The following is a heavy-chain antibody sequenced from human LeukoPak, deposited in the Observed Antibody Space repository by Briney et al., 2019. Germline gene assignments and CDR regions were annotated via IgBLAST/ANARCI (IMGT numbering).Heavy chain of an antibody. CDR3: ARGRVDTAMPLGNYMDV. Sequence: GASVKVSCKTSGYTFTVHYIHWMRQAPGQGLEWLGHIKTNSGGTIFAQKFQGRVTMTRDTSISTAYMELSRLRSEDTAVYYCARGRVDTAMPLGNYMDVWGKGTTVTVSS. CDR1: GYTFTVHY. CDR2: IKTNSGGT. J-gene: IGHJ6*03. D-gene: IGHD5-18*01. V-gene: IGHV1-2*06.